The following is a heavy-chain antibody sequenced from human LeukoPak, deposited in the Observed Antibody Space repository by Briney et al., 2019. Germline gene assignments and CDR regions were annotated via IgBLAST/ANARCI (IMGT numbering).Heavy chain of an antibody. D-gene: IGHD1-26*01. V-gene: IGHV3-21*01. CDR3: AKGGWLDN. Sequence: GGSLRLSCAASRFIFSSYNMNWVRQAPGKGLEWVSYISDSSSYTYYADSVKGRVTISRDNAKTSVSLQLNSLRVEDTAVYYCAKGGWLDNWGQGTLVIVSS. CDR2: ISDSSSYT. CDR1: RFIFSSYN. J-gene: IGHJ4*02.